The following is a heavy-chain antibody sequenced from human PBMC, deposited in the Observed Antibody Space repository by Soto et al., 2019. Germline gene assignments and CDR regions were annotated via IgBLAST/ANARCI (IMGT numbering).Heavy chain of an antibody. J-gene: IGHJ4*02. CDR2: INPNSGGT. CDR1: GYTFTGYY. D-gene: IGHD2-21*01. Sequence: QVQLVQSGAEVKKPGASVKVSCKASGYTFTGYYMHWVRQAPGQGLEWMGWINPNSGGTNCAQKFQGWVTMTRDTSISTAYMELSRLRSDDTAVYYCAREAWGGSTGGDLGYWGQGTLVTVSS. CDR3: AREAWGGSTGGDLGY. V-gene: IGHV1-2*04.